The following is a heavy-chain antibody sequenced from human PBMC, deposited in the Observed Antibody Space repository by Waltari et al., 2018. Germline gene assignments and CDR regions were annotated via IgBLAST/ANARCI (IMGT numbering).Heavy chain of an antibody. Sequence: QVQLVQSGAEVKKPGASVKVSCKASGYTFTGSYMHWVRQAPGQGLEWMGRINPNSGGTNYAQKFQGRVTMTRDTSISTAYMELSRLRSDDTAVYYCAREALAAAGTTWYFDLWGRGTLVTVSS. CDR1: GYTFTGSY. CDR2: INPNSGGT. J-gene: IGHJ2*01. CDR3: AREALAAAGTTWYFDL. D-gene: IGHD6-13*01. V-gene: IGHV1-2*06.